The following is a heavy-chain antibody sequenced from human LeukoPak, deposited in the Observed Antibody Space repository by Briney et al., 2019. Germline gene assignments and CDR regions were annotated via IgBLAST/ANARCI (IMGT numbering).Heavy chain of an antibody. Sequence: PSETLSLTCAVYGGSFSGYYWSWIRQPPGKGLEWIGEINHSGSTNYNPSLKSRVTMSVDTSKNQFSLKLSSVTAADTAVYYCASPFPTRRSSSRDYWGQGTLVTVSS. CDR1: GGSFSGYY. CDR2: INHSGST. CDR3: ASPFPTRRSSSRDY. D-gene: IGHD6-13*01. V-gene: IGHV4-34*01. J-gene: IGHJ4*02.